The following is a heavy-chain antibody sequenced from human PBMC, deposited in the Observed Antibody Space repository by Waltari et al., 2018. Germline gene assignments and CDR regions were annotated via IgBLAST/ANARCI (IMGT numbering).Heavy chain of an antibody. D-gene: IGHD3-16*01. Sequence: QVQLQESGPRLVEPWETLSLTCRISGVSISDYYWSWIRQPAGKGLEFIGRVYTTGTTDSNPSLRSRATVSVDKSKNHFSLSLTSVTAADTAIYYCARGYSDDGGEYFQHWGQGTLVSVSS. V-gene: IGHV4-4*07. CDR1: GVSISDYY. CDR3: ARGYSDDGGEYFQH. CDR2: VYTTGTT. J-gene: IGHJ1*01.